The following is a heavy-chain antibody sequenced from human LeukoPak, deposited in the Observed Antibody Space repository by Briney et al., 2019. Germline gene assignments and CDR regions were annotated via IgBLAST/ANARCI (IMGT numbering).Heavy chain of an antibody. D-gene: IGHD5-12*01. CDR1: GGSFSGYY. J-gene: IGHJ4*02. CDR3: ARAVRWLRHEFFDY. V-gene: IGHV4-34*01. Sequence: SETLSLTCAVYGGSFSGYYWSWIRQPPGKGLEWIGEINHSGSTNYNPSLKSRVTISVDTSKNQFSLKLSSVTAADTAVYYCARAVRWLRHEFFDYWGQGTLVTVSS. CDR2: INHSGST.